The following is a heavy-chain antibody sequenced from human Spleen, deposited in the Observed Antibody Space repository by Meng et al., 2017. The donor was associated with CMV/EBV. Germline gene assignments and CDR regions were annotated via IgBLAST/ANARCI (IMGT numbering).Heavy chain of an antibody. CDR1: GFTVSSNY. CDR3: ARDRGVGYYDSSGYFN. V-gene: IGHV3-66*02. Sequence: GESLKISCAASGFTVSSNYMSRVRQAPGKGLEWVSVIYRGGSTYYADSVKGRFTISRDNSKNTLYLQMNRLRAEDTAVYYCARDRGVGYYDSSGYFNWGQGTLVTVSS. CDR2: IYRGGST. D-gene: IGHD3-22*01. J-gene: IGHJ4*02.